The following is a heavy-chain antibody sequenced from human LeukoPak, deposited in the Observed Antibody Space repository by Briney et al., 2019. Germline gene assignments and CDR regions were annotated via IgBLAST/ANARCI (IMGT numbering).Heavy chain of an antibody. CDR2: ISSTSSTI. D-gene: IGHD3-10*01. J-gene: IGHJ4*02. CDR3: AKDRRAGSYDY. Sequence: GGSLRLSCAASGFTFSSYSMNWVRQAPGRGLEWVSYISSTSSTIYYADSVKGRFTVSRDNAKNSLYLQMNSLRAEDTAVYYCAKDRRAGSYDYWGQGTLVTVSS. CDR1: GFTFSSYS. V-gene: IGHV3-48*01.